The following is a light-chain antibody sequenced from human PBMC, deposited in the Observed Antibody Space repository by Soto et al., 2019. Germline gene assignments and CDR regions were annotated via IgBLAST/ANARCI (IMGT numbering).Light chain of an antibody. CDR3: QQYNNYPLT. CDR2: RAS. Sequence: DILMTQFPSTLPASVGDTVTITCRASQTVDTWLAWYQQKPGKAPSLLIYRASSLESGVPSRFSGSGSGTEFTLTIRSLQPDDFASYYCQQYNNYPLTFGQGTKVEVK. CDR1: QTVDTW. V-gene: IGKV1-5*03. J-gene: IGKJ1*01.